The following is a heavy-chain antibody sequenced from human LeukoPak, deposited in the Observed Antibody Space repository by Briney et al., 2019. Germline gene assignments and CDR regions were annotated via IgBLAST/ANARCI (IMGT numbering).Heavy chain of an antibody. CDR1: GFTFSSYS. CDR3: ARDGAMGFDI. J-gene: IGHJ3*02. D-gene: IGHD3-16*01. V-gene: IGHV3-21*04. Sequence: GGSLRLSCAASGFTFSSYSMNWVRQAPGKGLEWVSSISSSSSYIYYADSVKGRFTISRDNSKNTLYLQMNSLRPEDTAVYYCARDGAMGFDIWGQGTMVTVSS. CDR2: ISSSSSYI.